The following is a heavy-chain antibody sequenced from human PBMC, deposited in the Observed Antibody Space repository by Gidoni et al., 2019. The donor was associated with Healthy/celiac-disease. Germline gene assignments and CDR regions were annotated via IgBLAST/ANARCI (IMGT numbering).Heavy chain of an antibody. V-gene: IGHV4-31*03. D-gene: IGHD2-21*02. CDR1: GGSISSGGYY. J-gene: IGHJ2*01. CDR3: ARERDGGNSFWYFDL. CDR2: IYYSGST. Sequence: QVQLQESGPGLVKPSQTLSLTCTVSGGSISSGGYYWSWIRQHPGKGLEWIGYIYYSGSTYYNPSLKSRVTIAVDTSKSQFSLKLSSVTATDTAVYYCARERDGGNSFWYFDLWGRGTLVTVSS.